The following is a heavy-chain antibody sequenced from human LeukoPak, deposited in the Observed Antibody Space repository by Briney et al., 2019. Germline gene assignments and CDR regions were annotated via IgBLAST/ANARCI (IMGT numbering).Heavy chain of an antibody. V-gene: IGHV1-2*02. D-gene: IGHD4-17*01. CDR2: INPNRGDT. CDR3: TRDLLGFATTPLSD. J-gene: IGHJ4*02. Sequence: ASVKVSCKASGYTFTNNYIHWVRQAPGHGLEWMGWINPNRGDTNYAQKFQGRVTMTRDTSISTAFMELTRLTSDDTAVYYCTRDLLGFATTPLSDWGQGTLVTASS. CDR1: GYTFTNNY.